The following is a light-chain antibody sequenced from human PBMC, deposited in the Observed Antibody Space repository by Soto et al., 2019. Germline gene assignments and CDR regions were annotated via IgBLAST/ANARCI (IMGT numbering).Light chain of an antibody. CDR1: QGISNY. CDR2: AAS. CDR3: QQYYSYWT. J-gene: IGKJ1*01. V-gene: IGKV1-17*03. Sequence: DIQMTQSPSAMSAFVGDRVTITCRASQGISNYLAWFQQKPGKVPKRLIYAASTLQPGVPSRFSGSGSGTEFTLTISSLQPDDFATYYCQQYYSYWTFGQGTKVDIK.